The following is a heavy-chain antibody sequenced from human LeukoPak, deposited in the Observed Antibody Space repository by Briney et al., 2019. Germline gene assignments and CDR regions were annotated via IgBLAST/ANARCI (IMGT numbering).Heavy chain of an antibody. CDR3: AKEHDYSNAAPEWGFDS. V-gene: IGHV3-21*04. Sequence: GGSLRLSCAASGFSFSSFNMNWVRQAPGKGLEWVSGISGSSSHTMDADSVRGRFTISRDNTRNTLYLHMNNVRAEDTALYYCAKEHDYSNAAPEWGFDSWGQGTRVTVSS. D-gene: IGHD3-3*01. CDR2: ISGSSSHT. J-gene: IGHJ4*02. CDR1: GFSFSSFN.